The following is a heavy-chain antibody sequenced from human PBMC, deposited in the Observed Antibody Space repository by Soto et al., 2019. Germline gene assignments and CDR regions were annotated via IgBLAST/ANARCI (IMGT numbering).Heavy chain of an antibody. CDR1: GGSISTYY. Sequence: PSETLSLTCTVSGGSISTYYWTWIRQPPGKGLEWIGEINHSGSTNYNPSLKSRVTISVDTSKNQFSLKLSSVTAADTAVYYCARGLAYCGGDCSGPRDYWGQGTLVTVSS. CDR3: ARGLAYCGGDCSGPRDY. D-gene: IGHD2-21*02. V-gene: IGHV4-34*01. CDR2: INHSGST. J-gene: IGHJ4*02.